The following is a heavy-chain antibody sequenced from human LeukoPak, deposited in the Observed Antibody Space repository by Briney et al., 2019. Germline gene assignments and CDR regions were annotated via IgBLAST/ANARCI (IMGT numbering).Heavy chain of an antibody. CDR2: IKQDGSEK. CDR3: ARRSYAWSGYGSVGY. Sequence: GGSLRLSCAASGFTFSSYWMSWVRQAPGMGLEWAANIKQDGSEKYYVDSVKGRFTISRDNAKNSLYLQMNSLRAEDTAVYYCARRSYAWSGYGSVGYWGQGTLVTVSS. V-gene: IGHV3-7*01. CDR1: GFTFSSYW. D-gene: IGHD3-3*01. J-gene: IGHJ4*02.